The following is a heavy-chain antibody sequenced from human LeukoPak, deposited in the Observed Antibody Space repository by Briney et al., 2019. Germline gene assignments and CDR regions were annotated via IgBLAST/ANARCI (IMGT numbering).Heavy chain of an antibody. CDR2: ISYDGSNK. J-gene: IGHJ6*02. CDR3: AKDYYDSSGYYYYGVDV. Sequence: GGSLRLSCAASGFTFSSYGVHWVRQAPGKGLEWVAVISYDGSNKYYADSVKGRFTISRDNSKNTLYLQMNSLRAEDTAVYYCAKDYYDSSGYYYYGVDVWGQGTTVTVSS. V-gene: IGHV3-30*18. D-gene: IGHD3-22*01. CDR1: GFTFSSYG.